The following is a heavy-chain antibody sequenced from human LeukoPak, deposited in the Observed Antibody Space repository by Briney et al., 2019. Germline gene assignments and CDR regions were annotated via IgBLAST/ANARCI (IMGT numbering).Heavy chain of an antibody. Sequence: ASVKVSCKASGYTFTGYYMHWVRQAPGKGLEWMGGFDPEDGETIYAQKFQGRVTMTEDTSTDTAYMELSSLRSEDTAVYYCATERGIAVAYFDYWGQGTLVTVSS. D-gene: IGHD6-19*01. CDR2: FDPEDGET. V-gene: IGHV1-24*01. CDR3: ATERGIAVAYFDY. CDR1: GYTFTGYY. J-gene: IGHJ4*02.